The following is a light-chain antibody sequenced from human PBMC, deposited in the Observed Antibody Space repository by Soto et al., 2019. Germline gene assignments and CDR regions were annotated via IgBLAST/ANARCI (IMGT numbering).Light chain of an antibody. J-gene: IGLJ2*01. V-gene: IGLV4-60*03. CDR1: SGHSSYI. CDR2: LEGSGSY. Sequence: QSVLTQSSSASASLGSSVKLTCTLSSGHSSYIIAWHQQQPGKAPRYLMKLEGSGSYNKGSGVPDRLSGSSSGADRYLTISNRQSECEADYYCETWDSNCHVGFGGGTQRTVL. CDR3: ETWDSNCHVG.